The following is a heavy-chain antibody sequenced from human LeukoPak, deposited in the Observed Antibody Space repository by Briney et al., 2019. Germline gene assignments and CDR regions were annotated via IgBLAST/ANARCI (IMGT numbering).Heavy chain of an antibody. V-gene: IGHV4-38-2*02. CDR3: ARAVPRRYYDHPSNKFDP. Sequence: PSETLSLTCTVSGYSISSGYYWGWIRQPPGKGLEWIGSIYHSGSTYYNPSLKSRVTISVDTSKNQFSLKLSSVTAADTAVYYCARAVPRRYYDHPSNKFDPWGQGTLVTVSS. J-gene: IGHJ5*02. CDR2: IYHSGST. CDR1: GYSISSGYY. D-gene: IGHD3-22*01.